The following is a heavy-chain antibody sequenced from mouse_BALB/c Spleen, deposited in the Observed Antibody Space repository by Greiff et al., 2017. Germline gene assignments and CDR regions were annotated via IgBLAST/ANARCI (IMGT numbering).Heavy chain of an antibody. CDR2: IDPANGNT. J-gene: IGHJ4*01. D-gene: IGHD2-1*01. CDR1: GFNIKDTY. CDR3: PYGNYDVYAMDY. V-gene: IGHV14-3*02. Sequence: EVMLVESGAELVKPGASVKLSCTASGFNIKDTYMHWVKQRPEQGLEWIGRIDPANGNTKYDPKFQGKATITADTSSNTAYLQLSSLTSEDTAVYYCPYGNYDVYAMDYWGQGTSVTVSS.